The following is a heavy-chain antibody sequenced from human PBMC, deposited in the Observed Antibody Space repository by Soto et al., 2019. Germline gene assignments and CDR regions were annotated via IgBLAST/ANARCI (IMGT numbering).Heavy chain of an antibody. V-gene: IGHV3-23*01. CDR3: ARRYADAGARNFDY. CDR2: IDSSGVYI. D-gene: IGHD5-12*01. J-gene: IGHJ4*02. CDR1: GFTFSTYV. Sequence: EVQLLESGGGLVQPGGSLRLSCAASGFTFSTYVMSWVRQAPGKGLEWVSAIDSSGVYIYYADSVTGRFTVSRDNSKSTLYLQMNSLRAEDTAVYYCARRYADAGARNFDYWGQGTLVTVSS.